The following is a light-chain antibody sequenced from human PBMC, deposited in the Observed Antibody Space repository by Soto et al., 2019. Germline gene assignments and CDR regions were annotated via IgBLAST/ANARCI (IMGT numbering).Light chain of an antibody. J-gene: IGLJ1*01. CDR1: SXDVGGYNC. V-gene: IGLV2-11*01. CDR2: DVT. CDR3: CSHSATYTFV. Sequence: QSVLTQPRSVSGSPGQSVTISCTGTSXDVGGYNCVSWYQQHPGKAPQLLIFDVTQRPSGVPDRFSGSKSGNTASLTISGLQAEDEADYYCCSHSATYTFVFGTGTKVTVL.